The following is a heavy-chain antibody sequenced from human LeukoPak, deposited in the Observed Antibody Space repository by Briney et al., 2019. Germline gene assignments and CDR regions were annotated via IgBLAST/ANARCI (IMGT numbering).Heavy chain of an antibody. D-gene: IGHD6-19*01. J-gene: IGHJ5*02. CDR1: GYTFTSYA. CDR3: ARAVADKEPFDP. V-gene: IGHV1-3*01. CDR2: INAGNGNT. Sequence: ASVKVSCKASGYTFTSYAMHWVRQAPGQGLEWMGWINAGNGNTKYSQNFQGRVTVTRDTSAITAYMEVSSLRFEDTAVYYCARAVADKEPFDPWGQGTLVTVSS.